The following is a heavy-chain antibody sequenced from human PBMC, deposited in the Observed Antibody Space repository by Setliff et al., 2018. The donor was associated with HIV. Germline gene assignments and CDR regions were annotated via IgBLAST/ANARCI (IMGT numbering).Heavy chain of an antibody. Sequence: PGGSLRLSCAASGFTVDEYGMSWVRQAPGKGLAWVSGINWNSGSTGYADSVKGRFTISRDNAKNSLYLQMNSLRAEDTALYYCARGISGWYAPLGYWGQGTLVTVSS. V-gene: IGHV3-20*04. CDR1: GFTVDEYG. D-gene: IGHD6-19*01. CDR2: INWNSGST. CDR3: ARGISGWYAPLGY. J-gene: IGHJ4*02.